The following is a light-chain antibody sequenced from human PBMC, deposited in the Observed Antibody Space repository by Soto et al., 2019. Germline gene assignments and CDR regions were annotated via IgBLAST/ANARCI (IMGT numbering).Light chain of an antibody. V-gene: IGKV3-11*01. CDR3: QQRSNWIT. CDR2: DAS. CDR1: QSVSSY. J-gene: IGKJ5*01. Sequence: EIVLTQSRGTVSLSPGERATLSCRASQSVSSYLAWYQQKPGQAPRLLIYDASNRATGIPARFSGSGSGTDFTLTISSLEPEDFAVYYCQQRSNWITFGQGTRLEIK.